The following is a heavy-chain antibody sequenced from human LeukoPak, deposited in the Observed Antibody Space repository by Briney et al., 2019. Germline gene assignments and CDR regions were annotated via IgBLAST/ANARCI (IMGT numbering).Heavy chain of an antibody. CDR3: ARERHDLWSAYHFDS. CDR1: GGSINRYF. CDR2: IYHSGST. D-gene: IGHD3-3*01. V-gene: IGHV4-59*01. Sequence: SETLSLTCNVSGGSINRYFWSWIRQPPGKGLEWIGYIYHSGSTKYNPSLMSRVTMSMDPSKNQFSLNLSSVTAADTAVYYCARERHDLWSAYHFDSWGLGTLVIVSS. J-gene: IGHJ4*02.